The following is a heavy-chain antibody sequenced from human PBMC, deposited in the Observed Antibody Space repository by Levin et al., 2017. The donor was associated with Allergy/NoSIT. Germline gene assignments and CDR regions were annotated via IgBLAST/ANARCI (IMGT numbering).Heavy chain of an antibody. J-gene: IGHJ6*02. Sequence: GGSLRLSCAASGFSFNTYGMHWVRQAPGKGLERVAIIRLDGSNQYYGDSVKGRFTISRDNSKNTLYLQMSSLTVEDTGIYYCARDIRKGAAADLWGQGTTVTVSS. CDR1: GFSFNTYG. V-gene: IGHV3-30*02. D-gene: IGHD6-25*01. CDR3: ARDIRKGAAADL. CDR2: IRLDGSNQ.